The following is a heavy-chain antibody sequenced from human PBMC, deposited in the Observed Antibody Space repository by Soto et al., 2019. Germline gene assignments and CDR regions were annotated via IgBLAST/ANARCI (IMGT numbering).Heavy chain of an antibody. CDR3: ARGYALTDYYDSSGTSMDV. Sequence: SVKRPCNAAGGSFISYAISWVRRAPGQGLEWMGGIIPIFGTANYAQKFQGRVTITADESTSTAYMELSSLRSEDTAVYYCARGYALTDYYDSSGTSMDVWGQGTTVTVSS. CDR1: GGSFISYA. J-gene: IGHJ6*02. V-gene: IGHV1-69*01. CDR2: IIPIFGTA. D-gene: IGHD3-22*01.